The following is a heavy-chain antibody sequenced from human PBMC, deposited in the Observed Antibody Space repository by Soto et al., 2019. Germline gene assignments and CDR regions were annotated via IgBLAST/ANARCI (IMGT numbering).Heavy chain of an antibody. Sequence: NPSETLSLTCAVYEWSVNCYYWNWIRQPPGKGLEWIGEINHTGGTHYNPSLKSRVTMSVDTSKNQFSLRLSSVTAADTAIYYCATRITIFGLLIPPFDPWGQGTQVTVSS. J-gene: IGHJ5*02. CDR3: ATRITIFGLLIPPFDP. CDR2: INHTGGT. V-gene: IGHV4-34*01. CDR1: EWSVNCYY. D-gene: IGHD3-3*01.